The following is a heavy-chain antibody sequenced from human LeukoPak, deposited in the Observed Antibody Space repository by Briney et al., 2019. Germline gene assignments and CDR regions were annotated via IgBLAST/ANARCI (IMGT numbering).Heavy chain of an antibody. CDR2: VYYDGTS. J-gene: IGHJ4*02. CDR3: VRHISTNTGYFDS. Sequence: SETLSLTCTVSGGSINSHSYYWGWIRQPPGKGLEWIGSVYYDGTSYSNPSLKSRVAVFVDASRDQFSLDQSFVTAADTALYYCVRHISTNTGYFDSCGQGTLVSVSS. CDR1: GGSINSHSYY. V-gene: IGHV4-39*01. D-gene: IGHD5-24*01.